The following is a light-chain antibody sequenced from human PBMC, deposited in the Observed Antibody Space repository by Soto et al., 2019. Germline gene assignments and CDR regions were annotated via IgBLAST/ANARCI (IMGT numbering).Light chain of an antibody. V-gene: IGLV1-44*01. CDR1: TSNIGTNT. J-gene: IGLJ2*01. Sequence: QSVLTQSPSASGTPGQRVSISCSGSTSNIGTNTVSWYQHVPGTAPKLLIYSNDQRHSAVPGRFSGSKSGTSASLAISGLLSEDEADYYCATWDDSLNVVFGGGTTLTVL. CDR3: ATWDDSLNVV. CDR2: SND.